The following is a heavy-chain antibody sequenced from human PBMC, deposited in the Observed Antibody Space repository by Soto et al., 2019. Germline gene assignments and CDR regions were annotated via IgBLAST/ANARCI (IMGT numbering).Heavy chain of an antibody. Sequence: QITLKESGPTLVRPTQTLTLTCTFSGFSLSSTGAGVAWIRQPPGKALAWLALIYWDGDTFYSQSLKNRITITKDISKNQVVLTMTNLDPVDTATDYCAQCGPEGSFDHWGQGTLVTVTS. CDR2: IYWDGDT. CDR3: AQCGPEGSFDH. CDR1: GFSLSSTGAG. V-gene: IGHV2-5*02. J-gene: IGHJ4*02.